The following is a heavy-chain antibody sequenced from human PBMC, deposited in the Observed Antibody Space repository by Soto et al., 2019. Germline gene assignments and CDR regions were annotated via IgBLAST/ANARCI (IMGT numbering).Heavy chain of an antibody. CDR1: GFTFSSYW. Sequence: EVQLVESGGGLVQPGGSLRLSCAASGFTFSSYWMHWVRQAPGKGLVWVSRINSDGSGTSYADSVKGRFTISRDNAKNALYLQMNSLRAEDTAGYYCAKGGGKTIDYWGQGTLVTVSS. CDR2: INSDGSGT. J-gene: IGHJ4*02. D-gene: IGHD2-15*01. V-gene: IGHV3-74*01. CDR3: AKGGGKTIDY.